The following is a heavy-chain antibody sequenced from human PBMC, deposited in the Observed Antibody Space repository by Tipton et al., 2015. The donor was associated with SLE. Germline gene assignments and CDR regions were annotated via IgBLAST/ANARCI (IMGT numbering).Heavy chain of an antibody. V-gene: IGHV3-30*02. CDR2: IRYDGSNK. CDR3: AKDRGLTEGSYYGMDV. J-gene: IGHJ6*02. Sequence: SLRLSCAASGFTFSSYGMHWVRQAPGKGLEWVAFIRYDGSNKYYADSVKGRFTISRDNSKNTLYLQVNSLRAEDTAVYYCAKDRGLTEGSYYGMDVWGQRTTVTVSS. CDR1: GFTFSSYG.